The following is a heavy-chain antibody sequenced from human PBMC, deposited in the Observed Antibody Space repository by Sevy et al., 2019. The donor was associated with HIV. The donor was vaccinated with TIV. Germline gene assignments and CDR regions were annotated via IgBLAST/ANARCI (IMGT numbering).Heavy chain of an antibody. CDR2: ISGNGGYT. V-gene: IGHV3-23*01. D-gene: IGHD2-2*01. J-gene: IGHJ4*02. CDR1: GFTFSSYA. Sequence: GGSLRLSCAASGFTFSSYAMSWVRQAPGKGLEWVSVISGNGGYTYYADSVKGRFTISRDTSKNTLYLQMNSLRAEDTAVYDCAKGSTSSSDVGYFDYWGQGTLVTVSS. CDR3: AKGSTSSSDVGYFDY.